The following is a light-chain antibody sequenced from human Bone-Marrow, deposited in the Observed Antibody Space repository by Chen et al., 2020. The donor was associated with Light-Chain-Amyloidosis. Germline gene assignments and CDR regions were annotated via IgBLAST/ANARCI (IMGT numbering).Light chain of an antibody. CDR1: VLPTKY. CDR3: QSADSSGTYEVI. Sequence: SYELTPPPSVSVSPGQPARITCSGDVLPTKYAYWYQQKPGQAPVLVIHRDTEMPSGISERFSGCSSGTTATLTISGVQAEDEADYHCQSADSSGTYEVIFGGGTKLTVL. J-gene: IGLJ2*01. V-gene: IGLV3-25*03. CDR2: RDT.